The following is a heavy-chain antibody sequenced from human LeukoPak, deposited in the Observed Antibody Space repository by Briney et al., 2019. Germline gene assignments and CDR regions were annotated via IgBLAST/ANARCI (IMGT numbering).Heavy chain of an antibody. CDR2: IYYSGST. D-gene: IGHD5-12*01. CDR3: ARGTKTGYTGYDWNY. CDR1: GGSISSYF. V-gene: IGHV4-59*01. J-gene: IGHJ4*02. Sequence: SETLSLTCTVPGGSISSYFWSWIRQPPGKGLEWIGYIYYSGSTSYNPSLKSRVTISVDTSSNQFSLILTSVTAADTAVYYCARGTKTGYTGYDWNYWGQGSLVTVSS.